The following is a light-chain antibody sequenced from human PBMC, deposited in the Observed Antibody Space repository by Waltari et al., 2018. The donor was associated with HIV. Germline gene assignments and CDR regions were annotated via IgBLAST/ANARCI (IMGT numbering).Light chain of an antibody. Sequence: QSALTQPASVSGSPGQSITISCTRSSSDVGDFHCVSWYQHRPGKAPKVMIYDFSYRPSGVSNRFSGSKSANTASLTISGLQAEDEAVYYCCSYTSSDTLWVFGGGTKLTVL. V-gene: IGLV2-14*03. CDR3: CSYTSSDTLWV. CDR2: DFS. CDR1: SSDVGDFHC. J-gene: IGLJ3*02.